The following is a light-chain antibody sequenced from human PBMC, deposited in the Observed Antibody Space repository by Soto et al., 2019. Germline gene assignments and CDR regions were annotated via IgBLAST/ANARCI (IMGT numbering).Light chain of an antibody. CDR1: QSVSGN. V-gene: IGKV3-15*01. Sequence: EIVMTQSPATLSVSPGERATLSCRASQSVSGNLAWYQQKPGQAPRLLIYAASTRATGIPARFSDSGSGTEFTLTISSLQSEYFSVYYCQQYNNWPPITFGPGTKVDIK. J-gene: IGKJ3*01. CDR3: QQYNNWPPIT. CDR2: AAS.